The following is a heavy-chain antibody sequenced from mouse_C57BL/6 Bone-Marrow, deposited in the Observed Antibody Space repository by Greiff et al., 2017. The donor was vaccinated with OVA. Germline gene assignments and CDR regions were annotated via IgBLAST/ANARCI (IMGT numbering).Heavy chain of an antibody. D-gene: IGHD2-4*01. CDR3: VRQDYDYSFDY. V-gene: IGHV10-1*01. CDR2: IRSKSNNYAT. J-gene: IGHJ2*01. Sequence: EVNVVESGGGLVQPKGSLKLSCAASGFSFNTYAMNWVRQAPGKGLEWVARIRSKSNNYATYYADSVKDRFTISRDDSESMLYLQMNNLKTEDTAMYYCVRQDYDYSFDYWGQGTTLTVSS. CDR1: GFSFNTYA.